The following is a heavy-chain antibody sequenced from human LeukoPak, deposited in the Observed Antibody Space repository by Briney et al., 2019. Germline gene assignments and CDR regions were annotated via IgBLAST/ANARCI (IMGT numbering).Heavy chain of an antibody. Sequence: SVKVSCKASGGTFSSYAISWVRQAPGQGLEWMGRIIPILGIANYAQKFQGRVTITADKSTSTAYMELSSLRSEDTDVYYCARRGPLVATSRGGFYYFDYWGQGTLVTVSS. CDR2: IIPILGIA. V-gene: IGHV1-69*04. D-gene: IGHD5-12*01. CDR3: ARRGPLVATSRGGFYYFDY. CDR1: GGTFSSYA. J-gene: IGHJ4*02.